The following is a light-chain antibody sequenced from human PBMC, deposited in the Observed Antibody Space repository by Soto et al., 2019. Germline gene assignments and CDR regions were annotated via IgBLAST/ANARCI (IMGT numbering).Light chain of an antibody. V-gene: IGKV3-11*01. CDR3: QQRSNWPPIT. CDR2: DAS. Sequence: EIVFAYFPAALTLSPGERHTLSCRASQSVSSYLAWYQQKPGQAPRLLIYDASNRATGIPARFSGSGSGTDFTLTISSLEPEDFAVYYCQQRSNWPPITFGQGTRLEIK. J-gene: IGKJ5*01. CDR1: QSVSSY.